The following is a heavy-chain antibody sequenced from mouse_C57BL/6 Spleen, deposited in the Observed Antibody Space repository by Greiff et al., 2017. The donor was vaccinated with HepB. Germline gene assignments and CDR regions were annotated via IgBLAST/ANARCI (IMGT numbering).Heavy chain of an antibody. D-gene: IGHD3-3*01. CDR1: GYTFTSYW. CDR3: AREGRGIRGYFDV. J-gene: IGHJ1*03. V-gene: IGHV1-64*01. CDR2: IHPNSGST. Sequence: QVQLQQSGAELVKPGASVKLSCKASGYTFTSYWMHWVKQRPGQGLEWIGMIHPNSGSTNYNEKFKSKATLTVDKSSSTAYMQLSSLTSEDSAVYYCAREGRGIRGYFDVWGTGTTVTVSS.